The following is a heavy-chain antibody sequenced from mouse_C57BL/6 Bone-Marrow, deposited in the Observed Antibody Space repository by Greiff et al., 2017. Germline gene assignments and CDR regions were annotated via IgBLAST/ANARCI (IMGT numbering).Heavy chain of an antibody. CDR3: ARSGYYSNYWYFDV. V-gene: IGHV1-61*01. J-gene: IGHJ1*03. CDR1: GYTFTSYW. Sequence: VQLQQPGAELVRPGSSVKLSCKASGYTFTSYWMDWVKQRPGQGLEWIGNIYPSDSETHYNQKFKDKATLTVDKSSSTAYMQLSSLTSEDSAVYYCARSGYYSNYWYFDVWGTGTTVTVSS. CDR2: IYPSDSET. D-gene: IGHD2-5*01.